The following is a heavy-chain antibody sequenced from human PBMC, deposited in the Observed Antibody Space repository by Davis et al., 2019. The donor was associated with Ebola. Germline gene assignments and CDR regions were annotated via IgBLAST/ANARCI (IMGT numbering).Heavy chain of an antibody. D-gene: IGHD3-10*01. CDR2: IYHSGST. Sequence: MPSETLSLTCAVYGGSFSGYYWSWIRQPPGKGLEWIGEIYHSGSTNYNPSLKSRVTISVDKSKNQFSLKLSSVTAADTAVYYCARESFTSGNYYTGYYYYGMDVWGQGSTVTVSS. V-gene: IGHV4-34*01. J-gene: IGHJ6*02. CDR3: ARESFTSGNYYTGYYYYGMDV. CDR1: GGSFSGYY.